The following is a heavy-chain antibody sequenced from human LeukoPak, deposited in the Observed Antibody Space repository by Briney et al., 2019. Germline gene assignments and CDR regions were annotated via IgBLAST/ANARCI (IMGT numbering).Heavy chain of an antibody. J-gene: IGHJ3*02. Sequence: PSETLSLTCTVSGGSISSYYWSWIRQPPGKGLEWIGYIYYSGSTNYNPSLKSRVTISVDTSKNQFSLKLSSVTAADMAVYYCARRAGIWAFDIWGQGTMVTVSS. V-gene: IGHV4-59*01. CDR2: IYYSGST. CDR3: ARRAGIWAFDI. CDR1: GGSISSYY. D-gene: IGHD6-19*01.